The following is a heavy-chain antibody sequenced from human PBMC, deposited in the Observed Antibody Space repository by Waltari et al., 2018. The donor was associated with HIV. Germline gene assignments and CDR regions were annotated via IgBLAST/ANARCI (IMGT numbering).Heavy chain of an antibody. D-gene: IGHD6-25*01. J-gene: IGHJ6*02. V-gene: IGHV3-11*01. CDR2: ITCSDSVI. CDR3: ARSHCNCKSGFLSFHFDMDV. Sequence: QVQLVESGGGLVKPGGSLRLSCAASGFTFSNYYMSWIRQAPGKGLEWLSYITCSDSVINYAESVKGRFTVSRDDAKNSLYLQMESLRAEDTAVYFCARSHCNCKSGFLSFHFDMDVWGRGTTVTVS. CDR1: GFTFSNYY.